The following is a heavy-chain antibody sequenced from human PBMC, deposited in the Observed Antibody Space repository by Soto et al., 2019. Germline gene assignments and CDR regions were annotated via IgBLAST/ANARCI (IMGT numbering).Heavy chain of an antibody. D-gene: IGHD2-2*01. CDR2: IRSKANSYAT. J-gene: IGHJ6*02. V-gene: IGHV3-73*02. CDR1: GFTFSGSA. CDR3: TNGAGGSPVVPAAIGYDGMDV. Sequence: EVQLVESGGGLVQPGGSLKLSCAASGFTFSGSAMHWVRQASGKGLEWVARIRSKANSYATAYAASVKGRFTISRDDSKNTAYLQMNSLKTEDTAVYYCTNGAGGSPVVPAAIGYDGMDVWGQGTTVTVSS.